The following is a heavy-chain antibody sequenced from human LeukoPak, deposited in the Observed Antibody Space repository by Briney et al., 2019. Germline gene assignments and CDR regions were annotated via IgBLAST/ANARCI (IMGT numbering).Heavy chain of an antibody. Sequence: ASVKVSCKASGYTFTGYYMHWVRQAPGQGLEWMGIINPSGGSTSYAQKFQGRVTMTRDTSTSTVYMELSSLRSEDTAVYYCATTVTDNWFDPWGQGTLVTVSS. V-gene: IGHV1-46*01. CDR1: GYTFTGYY. J-gene: IGHJ5*02. CDR2: INPSGGST. D-gene: IGHD4-17*01. CDR3: ATTVTDNWFDP.